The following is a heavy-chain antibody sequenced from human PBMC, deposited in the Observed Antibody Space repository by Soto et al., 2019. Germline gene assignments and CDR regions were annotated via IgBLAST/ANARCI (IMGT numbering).Heavy chain of an antibody. Sequence: GGSLRLSCAASGFTFSSYSMNWVRQAPGKGLEWVSSISSSSSYIYYADSVKGRFTISRDNAKNSLYLQMNSLRAEDTAVYYCARMPSIYSSSWPDHWGQGTLVTVSS. V-gene: IGHV3-21*01. CDR3: ARMPSIYSSSWPDH. CDR2: ISSSSSYI. J-gene: IGHJ5*02. D-gene: IGHD6-13*01. CDR1: GFTFSSYS.